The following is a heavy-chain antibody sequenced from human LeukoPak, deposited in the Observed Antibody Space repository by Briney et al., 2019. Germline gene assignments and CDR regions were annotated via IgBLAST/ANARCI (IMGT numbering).Heavy chain of an antibody. CDR2: INAGNGNT. V-gene: IGHV1-3*01. D-gene: IGHD2-15*01. J-gene: IGHJ4*02. CDR3: ARSSGAGVFDY. Sequence: ASVKVSCKASGYTFTSYAMHWVRQAPGQRLEWMGWINAGNGNTKYSQKFQGRVTITRDTSASTAYMELSSLRPEDTAVYYCARSSGAGVFDYWGQGTLVTVSS. CDR1: GYTFTSYA.